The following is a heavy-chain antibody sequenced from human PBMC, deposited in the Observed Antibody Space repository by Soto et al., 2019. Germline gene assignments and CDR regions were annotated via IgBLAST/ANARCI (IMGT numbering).Heavy chain of an antibody. J-gene: IGHJ4*02. CDR1: GFTFSNHA. CDR3: ARDPGGHYCTSTSCLYFFDH. D-gene: IGHD2-2*01. Sequence: EVQLLESGGALVQTGGSLRLSCAASGFTFSNHAMNWVLQAPGKGLEWVSNISDSGSTYYADSVKGRFTISRDNSKNTLYLQMNSLRAENTAVYYCARDPGGHYCTSTSCLYFFDHWGQGTLVIVSS. CDR2: ISDSGST. V-gene: IGHV3-23*01.